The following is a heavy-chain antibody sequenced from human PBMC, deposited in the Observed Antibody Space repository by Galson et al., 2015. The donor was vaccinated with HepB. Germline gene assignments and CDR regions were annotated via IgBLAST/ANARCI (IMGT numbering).Heavy chain of an antibody. J-gene: IGHJ4*02. CDR3: ARRSLNYDFDY. CDR2: IYYIGTT. Sequence: TLSLTCTVSGGSISSGVYYWSWIRQHPGKGLEWIGYIYYIGTTYYNPSLKSRITISVDTSKNQFSLKLSSVTAADTAVYYCARRSLNYDFDYWGQGTLVTVSS. D-gene: IGHD1-7*01. V-gene: IGHV4-31*03. CDR1: GGSISSGVYY.